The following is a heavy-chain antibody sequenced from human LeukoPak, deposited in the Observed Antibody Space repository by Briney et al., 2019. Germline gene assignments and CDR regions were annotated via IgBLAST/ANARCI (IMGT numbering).Heavy chain of an antibody. J-gene: IGHJ6*02. Sequence: GGSLRLSCAASGFTFSSYAMSWVRQAPGKGLECVSAISGSGGSTYYADSVKGRFTISRDNSKNTLYLQMNSLRAEDTAVYYCAKDRSAYNWNDADYYYGMDVWGQGTTVTVSS. CDR2: ISGSGGST. D-gene: IGHD1-20*01. V-gene: IGHV3-23*01. CDR1: GFTFSSYA. CDR3: AKDRSAYNWNDADYYYGMDV.